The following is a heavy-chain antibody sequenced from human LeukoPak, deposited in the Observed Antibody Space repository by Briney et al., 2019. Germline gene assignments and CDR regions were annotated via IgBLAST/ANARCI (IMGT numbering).Heavy chain of an antibody. CDR3: AREHYYGSGIYFYSYYYSMDV. CDR1: GFTFSSYA. V-gene: IGHV3-30*04. Sequence: GRSQRLSCAASGFTFSSYALHWVRQAPGKGLEWVAVAAYDGSHKYYAESVKGRFTISGDNSKNTLYLQMNSLRPEDTAVYYCAREHYYGSGIYFYSYYYSMDVWGKGTTVTVSS. D-gene: IGHD3-10*01. J-gene: IGHJ6*03. CDR2: AAYDGSHK.